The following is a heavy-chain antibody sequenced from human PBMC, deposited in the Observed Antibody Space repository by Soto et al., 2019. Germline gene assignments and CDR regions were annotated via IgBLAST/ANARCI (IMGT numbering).Heavy chain of an antibody. J-gene: IGHJ4*02. CDR2: TSANNDNT. V-gene: IGHV1-18*01. CDR3: ARDQTFPDY. D-gene: IGHD3-3*02. CDR1: GYTFSTYG. Sequence: QVQLLQSGAEVKKPGASVKVSCKASGYTFSTYGITWVRQAPGQGLEWMGWTSANNDNTNYVQKFWGRVTMTTDTSTSTAYLELRSLRSDDTAVYYCARDQTFPDYWGQGTLVTVSS.